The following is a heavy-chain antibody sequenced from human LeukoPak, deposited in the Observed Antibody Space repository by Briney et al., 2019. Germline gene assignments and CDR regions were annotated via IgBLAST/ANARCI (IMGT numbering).Heavy chain of an antibody. CDR2: ISGAGISGTSSTI. Sequence: GGSLRLSCAASGFTFSSYSMNWVRQSPGKGLEWVSYISGAGISGTSSTIYYADSVKGRFTISRDNDKNSVYLQMNNVRDEDTAVYYCARDRDYDFWSGYWALDPWGQGTLVTVSS. CDR1: GFTFSSYS. D-gene: IGHD3-3*01. V-gene: IGHV3-48*02. CDR3: ARDRDYDFWSGYWALDP. J-gene: IGHJ5*02.